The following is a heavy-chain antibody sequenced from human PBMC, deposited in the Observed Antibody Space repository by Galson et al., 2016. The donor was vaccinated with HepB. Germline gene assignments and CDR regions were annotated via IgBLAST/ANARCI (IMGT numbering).Heavy chain of an antibody. CDR3: ARLDSGITLDD. CDR1: GFSLTELS. D-gene: IGHD5-12*01. CDR2: LDPEDGKI. J-gene: IGHJ4*02. V-gene: IGHV1-24*01. Sequence: SVKVSCKVSGFSLTELSMHWVRQAPGKGLEWIGGLDPEDGKILYAQKFQGRVNLIEDTSTDTAYMELSSLTSEDTAMYYCARLDSGITLDDWGQGTLVTVSS.